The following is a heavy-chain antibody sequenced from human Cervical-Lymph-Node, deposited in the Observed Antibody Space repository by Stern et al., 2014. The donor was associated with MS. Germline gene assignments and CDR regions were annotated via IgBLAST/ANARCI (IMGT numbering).Heavy chain of an antibody. D-gene: IGHD4-17*01. CDR2: ISSGSYPT. CDR1: GFTFSDYY. V-gene: IGHV3-11*01. CDR3: AKNLGDNYYYYGIDV. Sequence: VQLVESGGRLVKPGGSLRLSCAASGFTFSDYYMSWIRQAPGKGLEWVSHISSGSYPTDYAESVKGRFTISRDNAKNSLYLQMNSLGAEDTAVYYCAKNLGDNYYYYGIDVWGQGTTVTVSS. J-gene: IGHJ6*02.